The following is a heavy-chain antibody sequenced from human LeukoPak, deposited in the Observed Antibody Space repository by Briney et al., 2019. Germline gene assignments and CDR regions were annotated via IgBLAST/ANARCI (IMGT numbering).Heavy chain of an antibody. D-gene: IGHD4-17*01. J-gene: IGHJ4*02. Sequence: GGSLRLSCAASGFTFSSYGMHWVRQAPGKGLEGVAFIRYDGSNKYYADSVKGRFTISRDNAKNSLYLQMNSLRAEDTAVYYCARVGNGDPGDFDYWGQGTLVTVSS. CDR3: ARVGNGDPGDFDY. CDR1: GFTFSSYG. CDR2: IRYDGSNK. V-gene: IGHV3-30*02.